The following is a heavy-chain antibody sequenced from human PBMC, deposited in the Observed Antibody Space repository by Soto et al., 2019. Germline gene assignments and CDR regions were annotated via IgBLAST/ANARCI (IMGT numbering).Heavy chain of an antibody. CDR2: INSDGSKT. J-gene: IGHJ3*02. V-gene: IGHV3-74*01. CDR1: GFTFSTYW. CDR3: AKTIHTSDAFDI. Sequence: PGGSLRLSCAASGFTFSTYWMHWVRQAPGKGLVWVSVINSDGSKTSYADSVKGRFTISRDDAKSTLYLQMNDLRAEDTALYYCAKTIHTSDAFDIWGQGTMVTVSS.